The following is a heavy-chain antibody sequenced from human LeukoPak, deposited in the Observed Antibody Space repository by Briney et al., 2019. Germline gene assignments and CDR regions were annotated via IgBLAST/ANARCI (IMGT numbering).Heavy chain of an antibody. D-gene: IGHD3-22*01. CDR2: IYYSGRT. Sequence: PSETLSLTCSVSGDSFSRSDSYGDWSRQPPGKGRERIGRIYYSGRTCYSPSLKSRVTMCVDPSNNQFSLNLRSVTAADTALYYCARRRYYDGSGYLEWGQGTLLSVSS. V-gene: IGHV4-39*01. J-gene: IGHJ1*01. CDR3: ARRRYYDGSGYLE. CDR1: GDSFSRSDSY.